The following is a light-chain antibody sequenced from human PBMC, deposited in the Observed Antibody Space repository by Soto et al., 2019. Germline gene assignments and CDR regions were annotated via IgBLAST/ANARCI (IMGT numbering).Light chain of an antibody. CDR2: AAS. CDR1: QSVSSSY. V-gene: IGKV3-20*01. Sequence: DIVLTQSPGTLSLSPGEEATLSCRASQSVSSSYLAWYQQKPGQAPRLLMFAASSRATGIPDRFSGSGSGTDFTLTISRLEPEDFAVYYCQQYGSSPYTFGQGTKLEI. CDR3: QQYGSSPYT. J-gene: IGKJ2*01.